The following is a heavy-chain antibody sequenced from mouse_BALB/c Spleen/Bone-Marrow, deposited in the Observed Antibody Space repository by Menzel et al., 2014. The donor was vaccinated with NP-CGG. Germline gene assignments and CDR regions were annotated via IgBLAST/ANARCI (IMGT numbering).Heavy chain of an antibody. Sequence: EVQLQQSGPELVKPGASVKISCKASGYSFTGYYMHWVKQSHVKSLEWIGRINPYNGATSYNQNFKDKASLTVDKSSSTAYMELHSLTSEDSAVYYRARAAYYFDYWGQGTTLTVSP. D-gene: IGHD1-2*01. CDR3: ARAAYYFDY. CDR2: INPYNGAT. J-gene: IGHJ2*01. V-gene: IGHV1-31*01. CDR1: GYSFTGYY.